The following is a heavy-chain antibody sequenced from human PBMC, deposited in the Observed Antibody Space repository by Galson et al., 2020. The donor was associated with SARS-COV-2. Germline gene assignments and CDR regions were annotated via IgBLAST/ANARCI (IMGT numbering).Heavy chain of an antibody. Sequence: ASVTVSCKASGYTFTNYYMHWVRQAPGRGLEWMGIINPSGGTKAYAQKFQGRVTMTRDTSTSTVYMELSSLRSEDTAVYYCAREYYYDSSEDYYGIDVWGQGTTVTVSS. D-gene: IGHD3-22*01. CDR1: GYTFTNYY. CDR2: INPSGGTK. CDR3: AREYYYDSSEDYYGIDV. J-gene: IGHJ6*02. V-gene: IGHV1-46*03.